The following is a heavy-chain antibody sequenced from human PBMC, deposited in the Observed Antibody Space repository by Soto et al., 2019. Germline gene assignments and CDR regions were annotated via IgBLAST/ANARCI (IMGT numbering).Heavy chain of an antibody. D-gene: IGHD3-9*01. Sequence: GASVKVSCKASGYTFTSYAMHWVRQAPGQRLEWMGWINAGNGNTKYSQKFQGRVTITRDTSASTAYMELSSLRSEDTAVYYCARSSRYFDWLFPSLGGAYYGMDVWGQGTTVTVSS. V-gene: IGHV1-3*01. CDR3: ARSSRYFDWLFPSLGGAYYGMDV. CDR1: GYTFTSYA. CDR2: INAGNGNT. J-gene: IGHJ6*02.